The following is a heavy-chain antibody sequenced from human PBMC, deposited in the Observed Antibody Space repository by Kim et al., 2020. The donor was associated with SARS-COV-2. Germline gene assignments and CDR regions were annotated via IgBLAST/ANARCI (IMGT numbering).Heavy chain of an antibody. J-gene: IGHJ3*02. V-gene: IGHV1-69*13. Sequence: ASVKVSCKASGGTFSSYAISWVRQAPGQGLEWMGGIIPIFGTANYAQKFQGRVTITADESTSTAYMELSSLRSEDTAVYYCARVEYYDILTGYYGDDAFDIWGQGTMVTVSS. CDR1: GGTFSSYA. CDR2: IIPIFGTA. D-gene: IGHD3-9*01. CDR3: ARVEYYDILTGYYGDDAFDI.